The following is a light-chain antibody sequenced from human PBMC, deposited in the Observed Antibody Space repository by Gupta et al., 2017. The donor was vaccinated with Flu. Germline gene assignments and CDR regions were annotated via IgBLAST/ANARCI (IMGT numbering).Light chain of an antibody. J-gene: IGLJ2*01. CDR2: DDS. Sequence: GGDNIGSKGVHWYQQRPGRAPVRVVYDDSRRPSGIPERISGSNSGNSATLTISRVEAGDEADYYCRVGDSSTDRGIFGGGTKLTVL. CDR3: RVGDSSTDRGI. V-gene: IGLV3-21*02. CDR1: NIGSKG.